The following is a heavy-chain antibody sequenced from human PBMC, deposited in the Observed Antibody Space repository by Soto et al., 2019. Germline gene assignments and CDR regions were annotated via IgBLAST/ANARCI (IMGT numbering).Heavy chain of an antibody. J-gene: IGHJ6*02. CDR3: ARSLWFGESSSYYYYGMDV. CDR1: GGTFSSYA. CDR2: IIPSFGTA. D-gene: IGHD3-10*01. V-gene: IGHV1-69*01. Sequence: QVQLVQSGAEVKKPGSSVKVSCKASGGTFSSYAISWVRQAPGQGLEWMGGIIPSFGTANYAQKFQGRVTITADESTSTAYMELSSLRSEDTAVYYCARSLWFGESSSYYYYGMDVWGQGTTVTVSS.